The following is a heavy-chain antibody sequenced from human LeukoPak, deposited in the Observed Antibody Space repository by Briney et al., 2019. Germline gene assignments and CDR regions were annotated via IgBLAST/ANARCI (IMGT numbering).Heavy chain of an antibody. V-gene: IGHV3-48*01. CDR2: ITGNSNAK. D-gene: IGHD3-16*02. Sequence: GRSLRLSCATSGFTFSTYGMHWVRQAPGKGLEWVSYITGNSNAKYYADSVKGRFTISRDNAKNSLYLQMSSLRAEDTAVYYCARDVGYRSWFDPWGQGTLVIVSS. CDR1: GFTFSTYG. J-gene: IGHJ5*02. CDR3: ARDVGYRSWFDP.